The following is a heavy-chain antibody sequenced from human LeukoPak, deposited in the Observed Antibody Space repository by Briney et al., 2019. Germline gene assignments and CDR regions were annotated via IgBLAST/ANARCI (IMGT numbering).Heavy chain of an antibody. Sequence: SETLSLTCAVYGGSFSGYYWSWIRQPPGKGLEWIGEINHSGSTNYNPSLKSRVTISVDMSKNQFSLKLSSVTAADTAVYYCARGVGYYDSSGQGYYFDYWGQGTLVTVSS. D-gene: IGHD3-22*01. CDR3: ARGVGYYDSSGQGYYFDY. CDR2: INHSGST. V-gene: IGHV4-34*01. J-gene: IGHJ4*02. CDR1: GGSFSGYY.